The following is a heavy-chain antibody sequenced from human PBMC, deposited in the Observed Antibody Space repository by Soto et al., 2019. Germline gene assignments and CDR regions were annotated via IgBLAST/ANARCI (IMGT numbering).Heavy chain of an antibody. CDR1: GGSISSSSYY. V-gene: IGHV4-39*01. CDR3: ARLLKEYDFWSGPWFDP. CDR2: IYYSGST. J-gene: IGHJ5*02. D-gene: IGHD3-3*01. Sequence: PSETLSLTCTVSGGSISSSSYYWGWIRQPPGKGLEWIGSIYYSGSTYYNPSLKSRVTISVDTSKNQFSLKLSSVTAADTAVYYCARLLKEYDFWSGPWFDPWGQGTLVTVSS.